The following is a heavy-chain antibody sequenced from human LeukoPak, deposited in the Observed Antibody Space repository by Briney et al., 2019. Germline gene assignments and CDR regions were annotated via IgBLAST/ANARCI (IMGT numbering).Heavy chain of an antibody. J-gene: IGHJ3*02. V-gene: IGHV3-7*01. D-gene: IGHD2/OR15-2a*01. CDR2: IKQDGSEK. CDR1: GFTFSSYW. CDR3: ARTSLSNAFDI. Sequence: GGSLRLSCAASGFTFSSYWMSWFRQAPGKGLEWVANIKQDGSEKYYVDSVKGRFTISRDNAKNSLYLQMNSLRAEDTAVYYCARTSLSNAFDIWGQGTMVTVSS.